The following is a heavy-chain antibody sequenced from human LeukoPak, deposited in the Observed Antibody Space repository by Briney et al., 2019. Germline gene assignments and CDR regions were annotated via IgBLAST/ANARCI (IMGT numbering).Heavy chain of an antibody. Sequence: GGSLRLSCAASGFTFSSYEMNWVRQAPGKGLEWVSYISSSGSTIYYADSVKGRFTISRDSSRTTLFLQMNSLRAEDTAVYYCARGHSSSGVAFDYWGQGTLVTVSS. V-gene: IGHV3-48*03. CDR3: ARGHSSSGVAFDY. J-gene: IGHJ4*02. CDR2: ISSSGSTI. CDR1: GFTFSSYE. D-gene: IGHD3-22*01.